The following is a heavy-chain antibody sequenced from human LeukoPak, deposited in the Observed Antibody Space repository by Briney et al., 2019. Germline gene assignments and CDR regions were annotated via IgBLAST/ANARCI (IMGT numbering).Heavy chain of an antibody. CDR1: GYTFTTYG. Sequence: ASVKVSCKASGYTFTTYGITWVRQAPGQGLEWMGWISAYNGDTNYAQKVQGRVTMTTDTSTSTAYMELRSLRSDDTAVYFCARVGRYSSTWPPEGDDAFGIWGQGTMVTVSS. CDR2: ISAYNGDT. CDR3: ARVGRYSSTWPPEGDDAFGI. J-gene: IGHJ3*02. D-gene: IGHD6-13*01. V-gene: IGHV1-18*01.